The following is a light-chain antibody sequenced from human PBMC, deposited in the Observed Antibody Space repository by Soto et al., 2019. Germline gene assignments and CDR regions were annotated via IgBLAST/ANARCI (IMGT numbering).Light chain of an antibody. CDR3: QQYDNSPPRWT. CDR2: GAS. V-gene: IGKV3-20*01. J-gene: IGKJ1*01. CDR1: QSVSSRY. Sequence: EIVLTQSPGTLSLSPGERATLSCRASQSVSSRYLAWYQQKPGQAPRLLIYGASSRATGIPDRFSCSGSRTDFTLTISRLEPEDFAVYYCQQYDNSPPRWTFGQGTKVAIK.